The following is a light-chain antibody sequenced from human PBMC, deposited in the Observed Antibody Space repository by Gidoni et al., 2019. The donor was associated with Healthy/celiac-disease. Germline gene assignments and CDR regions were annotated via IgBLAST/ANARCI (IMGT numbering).Light chain of an antibody. CDR3: SSRDSSSNLVV. V-gene: IGLV3-19*01. CDR1: SLRSYY. J-gene: IGLJ2*01. CDR2: GKN. Sequence: SSELTQDPAVSVALEQTVRITCQGYSLRSYYASWYQQKPGQAPVLVIYGKNNRPSGLPDRFSGSSSGNTASLTITGAQAEEEADYYCSSRDSSSNLVVFGGGTKLTVL.